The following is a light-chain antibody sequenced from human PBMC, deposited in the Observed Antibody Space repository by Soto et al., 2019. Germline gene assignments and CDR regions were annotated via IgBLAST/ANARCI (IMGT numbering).Light chain of an antibody. V-gene: IGKV3-20*01. J-gene: IGKJ1*01. CDR2: GAS. CDR3: QQYGSSPPWT. CDR1: QSVSSNF. Sequence: EIVLTQSPGTLSVSPGERATLSCRASQSVSSNFLAWYQQKPGQAPGLLIYGASSRATGIPDRFSGSGSGTDFTLTISRLEAEDLAVYYCQQYGSSPPWTFGQGTKVDI.